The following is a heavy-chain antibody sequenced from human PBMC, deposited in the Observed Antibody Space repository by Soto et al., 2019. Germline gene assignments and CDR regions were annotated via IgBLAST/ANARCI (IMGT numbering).Heavy chain of an antibody. Sequence: PGGSLRLSCTASGFTFRNYAMIWVRQAPGKGLEWVSAISGSGGSTYYADSVKGRFTISRDNSKNTLYLQMNSLRAEDTAVYYCAKKIAAVDYWGQGTLVTVSS. V-gene: IGHV3-23*01. CDR3: AKKIAAVDY. D-gene: IGHD6-13*01. CDR1: GFTFRNYA. J-gene: IGHJ4*02. CDR2: ISGSGGST.